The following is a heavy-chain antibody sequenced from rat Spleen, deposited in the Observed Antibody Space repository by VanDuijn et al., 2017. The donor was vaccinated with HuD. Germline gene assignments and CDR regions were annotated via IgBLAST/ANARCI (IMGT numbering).Heavy chain of an antibody. CDR3: ARDNNYKAY. CDR2: ISYSGST. Sequence: EVQLQESGPGLVKPSQSLSLTCSVTGYSITSGYGWNWIRKFPGNKLEWMGYISYSGSTNYNPSLRSRISITRDTSKNQFFLQLNSVTTEDTATYYCARDNNYKAYWGQGVMVTVSS. J-gene: IGHJ2*01. V-gene: IGHV3-3*01. CDR1: GYSITSGYG. D-gene: IGHD1-10*01.